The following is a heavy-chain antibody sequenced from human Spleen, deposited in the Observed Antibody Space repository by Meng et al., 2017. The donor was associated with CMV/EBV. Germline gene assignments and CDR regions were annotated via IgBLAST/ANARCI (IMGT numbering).Heavy chain of an antibody. D-gene: IGHD3-3*01. CDR3: ARSGTNDFWRSYNWFDP. CDR1: GGSVTSGTYY. CDR2: IFYSGST. V-gene: IGHV4-61*01. Sequence: SETLSLTCSVSGGSVTSGTYYWSWIRQPPGKGLEWIGYIFYSGSTNYNSSLKSRVTISLDTSKNQFSLNLSSVTAADTAVYYCARSGTNDFWRSYNWFDPWGQGTLVTVSS. J-gene: IGHJ5*02.